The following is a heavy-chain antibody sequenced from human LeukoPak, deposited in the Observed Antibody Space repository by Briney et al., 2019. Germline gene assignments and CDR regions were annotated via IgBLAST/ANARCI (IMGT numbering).Heavy chain of an antibody. Sequence: GGSLRLSCAASGFTFSSYSMNWVRQAPGKGLEWVSSISSSSSYIYYADSVKGRFTISRDNTKNSLYLQMNSLRAEDTAVYYCARIDVDGNYYYIDVWGKGTTVTVS. V-gene: IGHV3-21*01. J-gene: IGHJ6*03. D-gene: IGHD1-14*01. CDR2: ISSSSSYI. CDR3: ARIDVDGNYYYIDV. CDR1: GFTFSSYS.